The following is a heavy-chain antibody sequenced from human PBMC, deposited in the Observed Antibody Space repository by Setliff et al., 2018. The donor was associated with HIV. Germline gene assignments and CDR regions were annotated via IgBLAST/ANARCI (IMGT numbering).Heavy chain of an antibody. Sequence: ASVKVSCKASGGTFSASGFSWVRQAPGQGLEWMGGIIPAFGTADYAQKFQGRVTITADASTSTAYMELISLRSEDTAVYYCARGEGSGWDTVEENYYNLDVWGSGTTGTVS. V-gene: IGHV1-69*13. CDR3: ARGEGSGWDTVEENYYNLDV. CDR2: IIPAFGTA. D-gene: IGHD6-19*01. CDR1: GGTFSASG. J-gene: IGHJ6*02.